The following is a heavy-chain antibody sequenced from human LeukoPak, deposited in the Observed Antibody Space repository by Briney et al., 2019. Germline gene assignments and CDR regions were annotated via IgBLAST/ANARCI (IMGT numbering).Heavy chain of an antibody. CDR3: AAWTDRGYSY. CDR2: INPDGDGM. J-gene: IGHJ4*02. V-gene: IGHV3-7*01. Sequence: GGSLRLSCTASGFTFSRSWMNWIRQAPGKGLEWVANINPDGDGMRFVDSVKGRFTMSRDNAQSSLPLQMNSLRVEDTAFYYCAAWTDRGYSYWGQGVLVTVSS. D-gene: IGHD5-12*01. CDR1: GFTFSRSW.